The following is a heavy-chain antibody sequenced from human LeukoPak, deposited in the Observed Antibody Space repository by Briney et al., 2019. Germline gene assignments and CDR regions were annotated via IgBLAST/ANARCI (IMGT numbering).Heavy chain of an antibody. CDR1: GFTFSSYC. Sequence: GGSLRLSCAASGFTFSSYCMHWVRQAPGKGLEWVAFIPYDGSNKYYADSVKGRFTISRDNSKNTLYLQMNSLRAEDTAVYYCAKDPFKIAAAGEYYFDYWGQGTLVTVSS. CDR3: AKDPFKIAAAGEYYFDY. J-gene: IGHJ4*02. V-gene: IGHV3-30*02. CDR2: IPYDGSNK. D-gene: IGHD6-13*01.